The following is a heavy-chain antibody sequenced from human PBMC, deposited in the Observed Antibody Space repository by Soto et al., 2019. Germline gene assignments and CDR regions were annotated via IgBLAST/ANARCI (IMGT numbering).Heavy chain of an antibody. D-gene: IGHD1-26*01. CDR2: IKQDGSEK. CDR1: GFTFSSYW. CDR3: AVGGGSYWFDP. J-gene: IGHJ5*02. V-gene: IGHV3-7*01. Sequence: GGSLRLSCAASGFTFSSYWMSWVRQAPGKGLEWVANIKQDGSEKYYVDSVKGRFTISRDNAKNSLYLQMNSLRAEDTAVYYCAVGGGSYWFDPWGQGTLVTVSS.